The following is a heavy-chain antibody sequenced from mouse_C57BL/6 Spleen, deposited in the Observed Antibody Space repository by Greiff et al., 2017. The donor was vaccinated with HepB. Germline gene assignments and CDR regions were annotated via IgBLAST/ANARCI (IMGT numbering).Heavy chain of an antibody. V-gene: IGHV1-52*01. CDR2: IDPSDSET. CDR3: ARSGTYGSSYNYAMDY. J-gene: IGHJ4*01. Sequence: QVQLKQPGAELVRPGSSVKLSCKASGYTFTSYWMHWVKQRPIQGLEWIGNIDPSDSETHYNQKFKDKATLTVDKSSSTAYMQLSSLTSEDSAVYYCARSGTYGSSYNYAMDYWGQGTSVTVSS. D-gene: IGHD1-1*01. CDR1: GYTFTSYW.